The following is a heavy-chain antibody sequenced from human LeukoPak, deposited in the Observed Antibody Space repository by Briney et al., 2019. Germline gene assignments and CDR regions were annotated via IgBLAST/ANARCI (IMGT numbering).Heavy chain of an antibody. D-gene: IGHD2-2*01. CDR2: INHSGST. Sequence: SETLSPTCAVYGGSFSGYYWSWIRQPPGKGLEWIGEINHSGSTNYNPSLKSRVTISVDTSKNQFSLKLSSVTAADTAVYYCARGVVVPAANYYYGMDVWGQGTTVTVSS. V-gene: IGHV4-34*01. CDR1: GGSFSGYY. J-gene: IGHJ6*02. CDR3: ARGVVVPAANYYYGMDV.